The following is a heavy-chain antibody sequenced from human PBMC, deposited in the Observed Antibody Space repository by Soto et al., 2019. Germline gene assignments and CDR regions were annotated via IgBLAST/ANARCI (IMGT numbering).Heavy chain of an antibody. CDR3: ARDPGVVAGGDYYYYYMDV. D-gene: IGHD6-19*01. V-gene: IGHV1-46*03. Sequence: ASVKVSWKATGYTFTSHYMHWVRQAPGQGLEWMGAINPGGGSTRYAQKFQGRVTMTRDTSTSTVYMELSSLSSEDTAVYYCARDPGVVAGGDYYYYYMDVWGTGTTVTVSS. CDR2: INPGGGST. CDR1: GYTFTSHY. J-gene: IGHJ6*03.